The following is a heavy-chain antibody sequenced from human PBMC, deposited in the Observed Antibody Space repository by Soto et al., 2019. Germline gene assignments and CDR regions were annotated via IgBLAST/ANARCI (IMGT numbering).Heavy chain of an antibody. CDR2: IYYSGST. Sequence: QVQLQESGPGLVKPSETLSLTCTVSGGSISSYYWSWIRQPPGKGLEWIGYIYYSGSTNYNPSLKSRVTISVDTSKNQFSLKLSSVTAADTAVYYCARDQGNYDFWSGYYYYYGMDVWGQGTTVTVSS. D-gene: IGHD3-3*01. CDR3: ARDQGNYDFWSGYYYYYGMDV. J-gene: IGHJ6*02. V-gene: IGHV4-59*01. CDR1: GGSISSYY.